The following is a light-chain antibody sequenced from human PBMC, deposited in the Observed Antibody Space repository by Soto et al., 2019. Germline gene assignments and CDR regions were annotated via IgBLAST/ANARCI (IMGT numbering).Light chain of an antibody. CDR1: SSNIESNT. Sequence: QLVLTQPPSASGTPGQRVTISCSGSSSNIESNTVNWYQKLPGTAPKLLIYSNNRRPSGVPDRFSGSKSGTSASLAISGLQSEDEADYYCAAWDDSLNGWVFGGGTKVTVL. J-gene: IGLJ3*02. CDR2: SNN. V-gene: IGLV1-44*01. CDR3: AAWDDSLNGWV.